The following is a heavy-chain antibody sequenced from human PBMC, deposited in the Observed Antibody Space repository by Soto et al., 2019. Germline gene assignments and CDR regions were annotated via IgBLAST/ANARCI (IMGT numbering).Heavy chain of an antibody. CDR1: GGSISSYY. CDR2: IYYSGGT. V-gene: IGHV4-59*08. D-gene: IGHD3-10*01. Sequence: SETLSLTCTVSGGSISSYYWSWIRQPPGKGLEWIGYIYYSGGTNYNPSLKSRVTISVDTSKNQFSLKLSSVTAADTAVYYCARHRLSSGDAFDIWGQGTMVTVSS. J-gene: IGHJ3*02. CDR3: ARHRLSSGDAFDI.